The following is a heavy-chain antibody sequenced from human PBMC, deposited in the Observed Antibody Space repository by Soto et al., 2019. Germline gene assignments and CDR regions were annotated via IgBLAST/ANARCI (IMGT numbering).Heavy chain of an antibody. CDR2: IIPVFRTS. CDR3: AKEGSWDGGGGES. CDR1: GVTFSSYA. Sequence: QVQLVQSGAELKKPGSSVQVSCSASGVTFSSYAFTWVRQAPGQGLEWMGNIIPVFRTSNYAQGFQGRLTISADESTNTIYMERSSLRSEDTAGYFCAKEGSWDGGGGESWGQGTLVIVSS. V-gene: IGHV1-69*18. D-gene: IGHD1-26*01. J-gene: IGHJ4*02.